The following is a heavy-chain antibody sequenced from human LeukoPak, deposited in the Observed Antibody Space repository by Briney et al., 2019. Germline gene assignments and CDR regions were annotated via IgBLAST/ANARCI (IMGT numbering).Heavy chain of an antibody. Sequence: PSETLSLTCTVSGGSISSYYWSWIRQPPGQGLEWIGRIYYSGSTNYNPSLKCRVTISVDTSENQFSLKLSSVTAADTAVYYCARHHGRRGDITPVLDYWGQGSLVTVSS. CDR2: IYYSGST. CDR1: GGSISSYY. D-gene: IGHD3-9*01. V-gene: IGHV4-59*08. CDR3: ARHHGRRGDITPVLDY. J-gene: IGHJ4*02.